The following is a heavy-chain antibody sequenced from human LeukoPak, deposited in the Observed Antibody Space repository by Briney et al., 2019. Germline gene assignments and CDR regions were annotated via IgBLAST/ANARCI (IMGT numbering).Heavy chain of an antibody. J-gene: IGHJ6*03. CDR2: IYYSGST. V-gene: IGHV4-59*01. CDR3: ASKVEHYYGSGSYYKVSDYYYYMDV. Sequence: PSETLSLTCTVSGGSISSYYWSWIRQPPGKGLEWIGYIYYSGSTNYNPSLKSRVTISVDTSKNQFSLKLSSVTAADTAVYYCASKVEHYYGSGSYYKVSDYYYYMDVWGKGTTVTVSS. CDR1: GGSISSYY. D-gene: IGHD3-10*01.